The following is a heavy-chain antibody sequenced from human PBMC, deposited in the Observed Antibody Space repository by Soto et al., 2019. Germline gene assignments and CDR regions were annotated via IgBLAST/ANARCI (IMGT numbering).Heavy chain of an antibody. CDR1: GFPFDDYA. CDR3: AKGGGYTYGLFYY. Sequence: GGSLRLSCAASGFPFDDYAMHWVRQAPGKGLEWVSFISWDGDITYYAYSVKGRFTISRDNSKNSLYLQMNSLRSEDTAFYYCAKGGGYTYGLFYYWGQGTQVTVSS. J-gene: IGHJ4*02. CDR2: ISWDGDIT. V-gene: IGHV3-43D*04. D-gene: IGHD5-18*01.